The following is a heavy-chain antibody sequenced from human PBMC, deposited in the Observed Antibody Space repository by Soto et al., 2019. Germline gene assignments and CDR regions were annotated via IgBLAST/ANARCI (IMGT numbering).Heavy chain of an antibody. V-gene: IGHV3-30*18. CDR3: ANCVAGSCY. J-gene: IGHJ4*02. D-gene: IGHD6-19*01. Sequence: QVQLVESGGGVVQPGRSLRLSCAASGFTFSSYGMHWVRQAPGKGLEWVAVISYDGSNKYYADSVKGRFTISRDNSKNTLYRQMSSLRAEDRAVYYCANCVAGSCYWGQGPLVTVSS. CDR2: ISYDGSNK. CDR1: GFTFSSYG.